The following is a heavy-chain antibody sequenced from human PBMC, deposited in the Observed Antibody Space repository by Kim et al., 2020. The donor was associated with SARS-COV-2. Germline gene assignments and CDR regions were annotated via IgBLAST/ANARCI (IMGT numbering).Heavy chain of an antibody. CDR3: ASRGA. Sequence: GGSLRLSCEASGFTVTSDFMYWVRQVPGKGLEWVSIIFTTPNDGKTDYADSVKGRFTISRDNSRNTLYLQMNSLRVEDTAVYHCASRGAWGQGTLVTVSS. CDR2: IFTTPNDGKT. J-gene: IGHJ5*02. CDR1: GFTVTSDF. V-gene: IGHV3-66*01.